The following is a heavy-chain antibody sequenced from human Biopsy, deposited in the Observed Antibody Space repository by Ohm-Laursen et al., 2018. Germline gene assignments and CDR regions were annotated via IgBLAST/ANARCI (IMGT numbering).Heavy chain of an antibody. CDR3: ARATYSSGHKIDS. V-gene: IGHV3-53*01. CDR2: FYSGDST. J-gene: IGHJ4*02. Sequence: SLRLSCAASCFFVSGTQKSWVRPAPRKGGGGGSVFYSGDSTYYADSVKGRFTISRDESKNTLYLQMNRLRAEDTAVYHCARATYSSGHKIDSWGQGTLVTVSS. CDR1: CFFVSGTQ. D-gene: IGHD6-25*01.